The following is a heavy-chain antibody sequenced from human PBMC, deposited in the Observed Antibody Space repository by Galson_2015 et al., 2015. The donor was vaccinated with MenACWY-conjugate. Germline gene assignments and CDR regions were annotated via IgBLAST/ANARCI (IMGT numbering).Heavy chain of an antibody. Sequence: QSGAEVKKPGESLTISCKAPGYRFTNSWIAWVRQMPGKGLEWMGIIYPSDSDTRYSPSFQGQVTISADKSIDTAYLQWSSLKASDTDMYYCARQGSSSSWFDPWGQGTLVTVSS. J-gene: IGHJ5*02. CDR1: GYRFTNSW. V-gene: IGHV5-51*01. D-gene: IGHD6-6*01. CDR3: ARQGSSSSWFDP. CDR2: IYPSDSDT.